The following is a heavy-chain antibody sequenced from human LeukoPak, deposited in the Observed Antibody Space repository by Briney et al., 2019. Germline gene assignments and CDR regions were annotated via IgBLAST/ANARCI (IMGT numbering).Heavy chain of an antibody. V-gene: IGHV1-69*13. J-gene: IGHJ6*04. Sequence: SVTVSCKASGGTFSSYAISWVRQAPGQGLEWMGGIIPIFGTANYAQKFQGRVTITADESTSTAYMELSSLRSEDTAVYYCARSAAADYYYYGMDVWDKGTTVTVSS. CDR1: GGTFSSYA. D-gene: IGHD6-13*01. CDR3: ARSAAADYYYYGMDV. CDR2: IIPIFGTA.